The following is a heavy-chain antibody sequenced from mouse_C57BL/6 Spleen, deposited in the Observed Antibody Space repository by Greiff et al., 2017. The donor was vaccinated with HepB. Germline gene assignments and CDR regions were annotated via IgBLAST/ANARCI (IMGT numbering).Heavy chain of an antibody. J-gene: IGHJ2*01. Sequence: QVQLKQSGTELVKPGASVKLSCKASGYTFTSYWMHWVKQRPGQGLEWIGNINPSNGGTNYNEKFKSKATLTVDKSSSTAYLQLSSLTSEDSAVYYCARGQSPITTVVANDYWGQGTTLTVSS. CDR3: ARGQSPITTVVANDY. CDR1: GYTFTSYW. CDR2: INPSNGGT. V-gene: IGHV1-53*01. D-gene: IGHD1-1*01.